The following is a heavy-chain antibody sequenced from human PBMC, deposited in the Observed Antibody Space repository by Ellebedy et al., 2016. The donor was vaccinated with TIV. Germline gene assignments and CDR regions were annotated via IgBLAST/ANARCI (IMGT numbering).Heavy chain of an antibody. Sequence: GGSLRLXXAASEFTFSAYYISWIRQDPGKGLEWVAIISTSGSTRYYAASVKGRCTISRDNDKNSVYLQINSLTAEDTTVYYCARTSEYYSTRWYYFEYWGQGALVTVSS. J-gene: IGHJ4*02. CDR2: ISTSGSTR. V-gene: IGHV3-11*01. CDR1: EFTFSAYY. D-gene: IGHD2-2*01. CDR3: ARTSEYYSTRWYYFEY.